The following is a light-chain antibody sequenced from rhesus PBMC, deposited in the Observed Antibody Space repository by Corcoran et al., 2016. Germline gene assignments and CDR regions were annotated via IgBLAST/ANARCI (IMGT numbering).Light chain of an antibody. J-gene: IGKJ2*01. CDR1: QGINKA. Sequence: DIQMTQSPSSLSASVGDRVTVTCRASQGINKALSWYQQKPGKAPTFLISAASSLQTGVSSRFSGRGSGTDYTLTISSLQPEYFATYYCLQDYTTPYSFGQGTKVEI. CDR3: LQDYTTPYS. V-gene: IGKV1-94*01. CDR2: AAS.